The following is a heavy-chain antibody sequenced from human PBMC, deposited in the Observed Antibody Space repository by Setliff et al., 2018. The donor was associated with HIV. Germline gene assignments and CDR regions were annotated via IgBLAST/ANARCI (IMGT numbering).Heavy chain of an antibody. CDR2: IYYSGST. Sequence: SETLSLTCTVYGASISNSNSYWAWIRQPPGKGLEWIGYIYYSGSTNCNPSLKSRVTISVDTSKNQFSLKLSSVTAADTAVYYCARDSPGPQYYYYGMDVWGQGTTVTVS. CDR3: ARDSPGPQYYYYGMDV. J-gene: IGHJ6*02. V-gene: IGHV4-61*01. CDR1: GASISNSNSY.